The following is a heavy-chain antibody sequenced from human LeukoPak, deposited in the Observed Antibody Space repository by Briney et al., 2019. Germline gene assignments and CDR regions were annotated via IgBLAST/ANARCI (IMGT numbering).Heavy chain of an antibody. CDR1: GFTFSSYW. V-gene: IGHV3-74*01. Sequence: GGSLRLSCAASGFTFSSYWMHWVRQAPGKGLVWVSRINSDGSSTSYADSVKGRFTISRDNAKNSLYLQMNSLRAEDTAVYFCARSGYSSTWYLQNFELDYWGQGTLVTVSS. CDR3: ARSGYSSTWYLQNFELDY. J-gene: IGHJ4*02. CDR2: INSDGSST. D-gene: IGHD2-2*01.